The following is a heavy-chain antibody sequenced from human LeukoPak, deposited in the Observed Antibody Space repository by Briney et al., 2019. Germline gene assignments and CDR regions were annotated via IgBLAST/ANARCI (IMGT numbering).Heavy chain of an antibody. CDR2: INHSGST. V-gene: IGHV4-34*01. D-gene: IGHD5-18*01. CDR1: GGSFSGYY. CDR3: AGRRGYSYGRIDY. J-gene: IGHJ4*02. Sequence: SETLSLTCAVYGGSFSGYYWSWIRQPPGKGLEWIGEINHSGSTNYNPSLKSRVTISVDTSKNQFSLKLSSVTAADTAVYYCAGRRGYSYGRIDYWGQGTLVIVSS.